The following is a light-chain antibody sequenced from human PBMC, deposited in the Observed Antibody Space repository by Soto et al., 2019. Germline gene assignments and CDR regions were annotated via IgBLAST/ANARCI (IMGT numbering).Light chain of an antibody. V-gene: IGKV3-20*01. Sequence: EIVLTQSPGTLSLSPGERATLSCRASQSVSSSYLAWYQQKPGQAPRLLIYGASSRATGIPDRFSGSGSGREFTLTISSLQSEDFAVYYCQQYNNWPPLTFGGGTKVDIK. CDR3: QQYNNWPPLT. CDR1: QSVSSSY. J-gene: IGKJ4*01. CDR2: GAS.